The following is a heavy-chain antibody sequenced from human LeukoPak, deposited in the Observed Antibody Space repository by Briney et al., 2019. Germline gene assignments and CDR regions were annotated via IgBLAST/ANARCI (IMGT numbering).Heavy chain of an antibody. Sequence: TPSETLSLTCAVYGYSFSGYYWRWRRQPPGKGLEGIGEINHSGRTNYNPSLKSRVTISEDTSKTQFSLKLSSVTAPDTAVYYCARIEQHYYGSGSYPLIDYWGQGTLVTVSS. CDR1: GYSFSGYY. CDR2: INHSGRT. CDR3: ARIEQHYYGSGSYPLIDY. V-gene: IGHV4-34*01. J-gene: IGHJ4*02. D-gene: IGHD3-10*01.